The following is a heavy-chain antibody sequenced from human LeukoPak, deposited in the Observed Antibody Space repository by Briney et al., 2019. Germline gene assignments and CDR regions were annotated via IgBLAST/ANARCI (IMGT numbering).Heavy chain of an antibody. Sequence: GESLKISCKGSGYSFTSYWIGWVRHMPEKGLEWMGIIYPGDSDTRYSPSFQGQVTISADKSISTAYLQWSSLKASDTAMYYCASGVRGDLPYFDYWGQGTLVTVSS. D-gene: IGHD3-16*01. V-gene: IGHV5-51*01. CDR3: ASGVRGDLPYFDY. CDR2: IYPGDSDT. CDR1: GYSFTSYW. J-gene: IGHJ4*02.